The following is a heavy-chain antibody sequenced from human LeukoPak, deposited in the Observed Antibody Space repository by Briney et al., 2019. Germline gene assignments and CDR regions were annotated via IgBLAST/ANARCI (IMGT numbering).Heavy chain of an antibody. CDR1: GGSFSGYY. D-gene: IGHD4-17*01. CDR3: AREATVITKGKFDP. J-gene: IGHJ5*02. Sequence: PSETLSLTCAVHGGSFSGYYWSWIRQPPGKGLEWIGEINHSGSTNYNPSLKSRVTISVDTSKNQFSLKLSSVTAADTAVYYCAREATVITKGKFDPWGQGTLVTVSS. V-gene: IGHV4-34*01. CDR2: INHSGST.